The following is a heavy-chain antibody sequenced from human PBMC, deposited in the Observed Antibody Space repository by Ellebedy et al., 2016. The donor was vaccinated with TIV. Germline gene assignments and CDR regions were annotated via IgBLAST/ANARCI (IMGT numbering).Heavy chain of an antibody. J-gene: IGHJ4*02. CDR2: IRYDGYNK. V-gene: IGHV3-30*02. Sequence: GESLKISCAASGFTFSSYSMNWVRQAPGKGLEWVAFIRYDGYNKYDADSVQGRFTISRDNSKNTLYLQMNSLRPEDTAVYYCAKDSPTNGYRPLQIDYWGQGTLVAVSS. D-gene: IGHD5-24*01. CDR3: AKDSPTNGYRPLQIDY. CDR1: GFTFSSYS.